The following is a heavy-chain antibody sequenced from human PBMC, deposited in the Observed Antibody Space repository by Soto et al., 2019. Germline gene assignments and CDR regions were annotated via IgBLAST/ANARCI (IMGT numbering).Heavy chain of an antibody. D-gene: IGHD6-6*01. Sequence: TSGMCVSWIRQPPGKALEWLALIDWDDDKYYSTSLKTRLTISKDTSKNQVVLTMTNMDPVDTATYYCARISQYSSSPFDYWGQGTLVTVSS. V-gene: IGHV2-70*01. CDR3: ARISQYSSSPFDY. CDR1: TSGMC. CDR2: IDWDDDK. J-gene: IGHJ4*02.